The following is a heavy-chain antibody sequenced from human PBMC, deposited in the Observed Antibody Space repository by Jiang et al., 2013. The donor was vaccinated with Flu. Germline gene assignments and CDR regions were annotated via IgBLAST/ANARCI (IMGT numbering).Heavy chain of an antibody. CDR1: GYRFTSYW. D-gene: IGHD3-22*01. Sequence: GAEVKKPGESLKISCKGSGYRFTSYWIGWVRQMPGKGLEWMGIIYPGDSDTRYSPSFQGQVTISADKSISTAYLQWSSLKASDTAVYYCARLSGYYDSSGSYFWYFDLWGRGTLVTVSS. CDR2: IYPGDSDT. J-gene: IGHJ2*01. V-gene: IGHV5-51*03. CDR3: ARLSGYYDSSGSYFWYFDL.